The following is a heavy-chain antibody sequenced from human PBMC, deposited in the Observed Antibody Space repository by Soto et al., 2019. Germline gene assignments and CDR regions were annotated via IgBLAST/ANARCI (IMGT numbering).Heavy chain of an antibody. CDR2: INSDGTRT. V-gene: IGHV3-74*01. Sequence: GGSLRLSCAASKFTFSNYWMHWVRQAPGKGLMWVSRINSDGTRTAYADSVKGRFTISRDNTKDTLFLYMDGLRAEDTAVYYCARVATGSYGWFDPWGQGTLVTVSS. D-gene: IGHD1-26*01. CDR3: ARVATGSYGWFDP. CDR1: KFTFSNYW. J-gene: IGHJ5*02.